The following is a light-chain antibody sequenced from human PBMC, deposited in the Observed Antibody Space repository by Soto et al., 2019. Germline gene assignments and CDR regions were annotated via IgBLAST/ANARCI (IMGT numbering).Light chain of an antibody. CDR1: QSVSDR. V-gene: IGKV3D-20*01. J-gene: IGKJ1*01. CDR2: DTS. Sequence: EIVTTQSPDTLSVSPGERATLSFRASQSVSDRVVWYQQKPGLAPRLILYDTSFRATGIPDRFSGSGSGTDFTLTISRLDPEDFAVYYCQQYGSSPSFGQGTKVDIK. CDR3: QQYGSSPS.